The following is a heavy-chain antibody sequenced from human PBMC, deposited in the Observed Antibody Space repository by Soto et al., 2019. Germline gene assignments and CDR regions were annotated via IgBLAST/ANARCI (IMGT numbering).Heavy chain of an antibody. D-gene: IGHD4-17*01. Sequence: GASVKVSCKASGYTFTSYGISWVRQAPGQGLEWMGWISAYNGNTNYAQKLQGRVTMTTDTSTSTAYMELRSLRSDDTAVYYCARVRGYGDSDDAFDIWGQGTMVTVSS. CDR2: ISAYNGNT. CDR1: GYTFTSYG. CDR3: ARVRGYGDSDDAFDI. J-gene: IGHJ3*02. V-gene: IGHV1-18*01.